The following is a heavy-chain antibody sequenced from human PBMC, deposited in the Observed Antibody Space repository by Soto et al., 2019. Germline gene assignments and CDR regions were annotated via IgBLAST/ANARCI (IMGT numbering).Heavy chain of an antibody. D-gene: IGHD2-2*01. V-gene: IGHV3-23*01. J-gene: IGHJ6*02. CDR3: AKDGLVVVRGMDV. Sequence: PGGSLRLSCAASGFTFSSYGMHWVRQAPGKGLEWVSAISGSGGSTYYADSVKGRFTISRDNSKNTLYLQMNSLRAEDTAVYYCAKDGLVVVRGMDVWGQGTTVTVSS. CDR2: ISGSGGST. CDR1: GFTFSSYG.